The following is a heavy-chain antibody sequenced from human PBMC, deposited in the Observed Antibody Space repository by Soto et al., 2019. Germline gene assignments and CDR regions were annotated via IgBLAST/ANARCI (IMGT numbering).Heavy chain of an antibody. D-gene: IGHD3-10*01. CDR3: ARDLRGRGSGRFDP. J-gene: IGHJ5*02. Sequence: WTWIRQHPGKGLEWIGYIYYSGVTYYNPSLKSRVTISVDMSKNQFSLKLSSMTAADTAVYFCARDLRGRGSGRFDPWGQGTLVTVSS. V-gene: IGHV4-31*02. CDR2: IYYSGVT.